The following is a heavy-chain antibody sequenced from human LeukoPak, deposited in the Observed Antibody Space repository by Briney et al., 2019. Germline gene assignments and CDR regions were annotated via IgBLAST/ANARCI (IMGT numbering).Heavy chain of an antibody. CDR1: GGTFSSYA. D-gene: IGHD4-17*01. Sequence: GASVKVSCKACGGTFSSYAISWVRQAPGQGLEWMGRIIPILGIANYAQKFQGRVTITADKSTSTAYMELSSLRSEDTAVYYCARQTTYYGDYGENYFDYWGQGTLVTVSS. J-gene: IGHJ4*02. V-gene: IGHV1-69*04. CDR3: ARQTTYYGDYGENYFDY. CDR2: IIPILGIA.